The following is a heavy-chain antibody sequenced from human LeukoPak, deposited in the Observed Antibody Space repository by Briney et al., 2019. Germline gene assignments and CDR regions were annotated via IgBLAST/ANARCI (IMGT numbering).Heavy chain of an antibody. J-gene: IGHJ4*02. CDR3: AREGYSSGWYY. D-gene: IGHD6-19*01. V-gene: IGHV4-30-2*01. Sequence: SQTLSLTCTVSGGSISSGDYYWSWFRQPPGKGLEWIGYIYHSGSTYYNPSLKSRVTISIDGSKNQFSLKLSSVTAADTAVYYCAREGYSSGWYYWGQGTLVTVSS. CDR1: GGSISSGDYY. CDR2: IYHSGST.